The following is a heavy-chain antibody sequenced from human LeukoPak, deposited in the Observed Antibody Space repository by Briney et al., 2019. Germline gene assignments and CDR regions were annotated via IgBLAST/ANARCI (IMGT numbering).Heavy chain of an antibody. V-gene: IGHV4-39*01. J-gene: IGHJ4*02. D-gene: IGHD2-2*01. Sequence: SETLSLTCTVSGGSISSSSYYWGWIRQPPGKGLEWIGSTYYSGSTYYNPSLKSRVTISVDTSKNQFSLKLSSVTAADTAVYYCARHALRFCSSTSCPLYYFDYWGQGTLVTVSS. CDR3: ARHALRFCSSTSCPLYYFDY. CDR2: TYYSGST. CDR1: GGSISSSSYY.